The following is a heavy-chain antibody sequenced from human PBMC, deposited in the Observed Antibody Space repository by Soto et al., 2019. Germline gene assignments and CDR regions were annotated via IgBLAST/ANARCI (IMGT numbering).Heavy chain of an antibody. CDR3: ATMKGGYQYYYCGMDV. CDR1: GGTFSNYA. D-gene: IGHD6-13*01. J-gene: IGHJ6*02. CDR2: IIPIFRTP. V-gene: IGHV1-69*12. Sequence: QVQLVQSGAEVKNPGSSVKVSCKASGGTFSNYAISWVRQAPGQGLEWMGGIIPIFRTPNYAQKFQGRVTLTADESSSTAYMELSSLRSEDTAVYYCATMKGGYQYYYCGMDVWGQGTTVTVSS.